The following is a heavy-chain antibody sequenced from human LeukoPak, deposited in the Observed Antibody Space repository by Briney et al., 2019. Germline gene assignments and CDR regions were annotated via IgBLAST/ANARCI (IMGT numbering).Heavy chain of an antibody. CDR1: GGTFSSYA. J-gene: IGHJ4*02. V-gene: IGHV1-69*13. D-gene: IGHD3-3*02. CDR3: ARVGYHFWSAYYSDY. Sequence: ASVKVSCKASGGTFSSYAISWVRQAPGQGLEWMGGIIPIFGTANYAQKFQGRVTITADESTSTAYMELSSLRSEDTAVYYCARVGYHFWSAYYSDYWGQGTLVTVSS. CDR2: IIPIFGTA.